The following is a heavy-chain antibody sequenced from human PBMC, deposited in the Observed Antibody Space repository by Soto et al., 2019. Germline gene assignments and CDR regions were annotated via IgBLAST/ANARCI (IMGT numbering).Heavy chain of an antibody. CDR1: GYSFTSYW. Sequence: GESLKISCKCSGYSFTSYWISWVRQMPGKGLEWMGRIDPSDSYTNYSPSFQGHVTISADKSISTAYLQWSSLKASDTAMYYCARSITIFGVVPNYYYYYGMDVWGQGTTVTVSS. J-gene: IGHJ6*02. V-gene: IGHV5-10-1*01. CDR3: ARSITIFGVVPNYYYYYGMDV. D-gene: IGHD3-3*01. CDR2: IDPSDSYT.